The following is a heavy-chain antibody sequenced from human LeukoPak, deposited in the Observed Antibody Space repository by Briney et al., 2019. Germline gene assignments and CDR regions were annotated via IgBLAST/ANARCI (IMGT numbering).Heavy chain of an antibody. J-gene: IGHJ3*02. CDR3: ARDSGDADAFDI. Sequence: ASVTVSCKASGYTFTSYGISWVRQAPGQGLEGMGWISAYNGNTNYAQKLQGRVTMTTDTSTSTAYMELRSLRSDDTAVYYCARDSGDADAFDIWGQGTMVTVSS. CDR2: ISAYNGNT. V-gene: IGHV1-18*01. D-gene: IGHD3-10*01. CDR1: GYTFTSYG.